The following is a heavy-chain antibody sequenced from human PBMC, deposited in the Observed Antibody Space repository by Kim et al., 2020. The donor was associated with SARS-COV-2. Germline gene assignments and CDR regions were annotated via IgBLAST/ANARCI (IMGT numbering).Heavy chain of an antibody. V-gene: IGHV3-48*04. CDR2: ISSSSSTI. D-gene: IGHD5-12*01. CDR3: ARDQVASGATGGGVSDYYGMDV. Sequence: GGSLRLSCAASGFTFSSYSMNWVRQAPGKGLEWVSYISSSSSTIYYADSVKGRFTISRDNAKNSLYLQMNSLRAEDTAVYYCARDQVASGATGGGVSDYYGMDVWGHGTTVTVSS. CDR1: GFTFSSYS. J-gene: IGHJ6*02.